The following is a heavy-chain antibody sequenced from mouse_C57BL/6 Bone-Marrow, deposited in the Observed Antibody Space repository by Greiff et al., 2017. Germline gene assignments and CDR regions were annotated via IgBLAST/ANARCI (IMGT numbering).Heavy chain of an antibody. Sequence: QVHVKQSGPELVRPGVSVKISCKGSGYTFTDYAMHWVKQSHAKSLEWIGVISTYYGDASYNQKFKDKATMTVDKSSSTAYMELARLTSAYSAVYYCARGRAYDYDVAYWGQGTLVTVSA. CDR3: ARGRAYDYDVAY. CDR1: GYTFTDYA. CDR2: ISTYYGDA. V-gene: IGHV1-67*01. D-gene: IGHD2-4*01. J-gene: IGHJ3*01.